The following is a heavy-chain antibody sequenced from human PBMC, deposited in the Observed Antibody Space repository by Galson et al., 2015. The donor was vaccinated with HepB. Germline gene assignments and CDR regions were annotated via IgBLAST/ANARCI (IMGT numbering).Heavy chain of an antibody. V-gene: IGHV1-3*01. J-gene: IGHJ4*02. CDR2: INAGNGNT. Sequence: SVKVSCRASGSTFTSYAMHWVRQAPGQRLEWVGWINAGNGNTKYSQKFQGRVTITRDTSASTAYMELSSLRSEDTAVYYCARKWKSSSWYAFDYWGQGTLVTVSS. CDR3: ARKWKSSSWYAFDY. CDR1: GSTFTSYA. D-gene: IGHD6-13*01.